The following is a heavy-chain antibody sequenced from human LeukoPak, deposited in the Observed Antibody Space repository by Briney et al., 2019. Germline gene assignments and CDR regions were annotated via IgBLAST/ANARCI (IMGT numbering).Heavy chain of an antibody. Sequence: SETLSLTCTVSGGSISSYYWSWIRQPAGKGLEWIGRIYTSGSTNYNPSLKGRVTMSVDTSKNQFSLRLSSVTAADTAVYYCARKSTYYYDSSGYPLGYWGQGTLVTVSS. V-gene: IGHV4-4*07. J-gene: IGHJ4*02. CDR2: IYTSGST. D-gene: IGHD3-22*01. CDR3: ARKSTYYYDSSGYPLGY. CDR1: GGSISSYY.